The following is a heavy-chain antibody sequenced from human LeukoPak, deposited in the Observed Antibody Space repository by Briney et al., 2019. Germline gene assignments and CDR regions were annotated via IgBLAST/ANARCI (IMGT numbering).Heavy chain of an antibody. CDR2: IYYSGST. D-gene: IGHD2-15*01. CDR1: GGSISSSSYY. J-gene: IGHJ4*02. V-gene: IGHV4-39*07. Sequence: PSETLSLTCTVSGGSISSSSYYWGWIRQPPGKGLEWIGSIYYSGSTYYNPSLKSRVTISVDTSKNQFSLKLSSVTAADTAVYYCARDSGPLVVVDYWGQGTLVTVSS. CDR3: ARDSGPLVVVDY.